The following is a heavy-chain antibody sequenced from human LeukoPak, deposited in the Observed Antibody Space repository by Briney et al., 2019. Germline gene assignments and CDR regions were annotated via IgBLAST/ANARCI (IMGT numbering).Heavy chain of an antibody. CDR3: ARINTAIFSSSDY. D-gene: IGHD2-21*02. J-gene: IGHJ4*02. CDR2: IREDGGEK. V-gene: IGHV3-7*05. CDR1: GFTFSSYA. Sequence: PGGSLRLSCSASGFTFSSYAMHWVRQGPGKGLEWVANIREDGGEKYYVDSAKGRFTISRDNAKNSLYLQMNSPRAEDTAVYYCARINTAIFSSSDYWGQGTLVTVSS.